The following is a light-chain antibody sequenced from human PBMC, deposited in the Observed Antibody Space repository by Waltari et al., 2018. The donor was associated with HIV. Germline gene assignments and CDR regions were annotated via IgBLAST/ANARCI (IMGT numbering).Light chain of an antibody. CDR1: ALPTHY. CDR2: KDT. J-gene: IGLJ3*02. CDR3: QSGGSSGSWV. V-gene: IGLV3-25*03. Sequence: SYELTQPPSVSVSPGQTARITCSGDALPTHYAYWFQQKPGQAPVLVIYKDTERPSGIPERLSGSRSGTTVKLTISGVQAEDEADYYCQSGGSSGSWVFGGGTKLTVL.